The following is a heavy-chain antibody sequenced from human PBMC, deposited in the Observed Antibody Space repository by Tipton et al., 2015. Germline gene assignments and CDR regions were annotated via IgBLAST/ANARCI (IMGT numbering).Heavy chain of an antibody. CDR3: TKDGTYSSSWYDFDY. CDR1: GFSFSNYA. CDR2: ISDSGGAT. D-gene: IGHD6-13*01. V-gene: IGHV3-23*01. J-gene: IGHJ4*02. Sequence: SLRLSCVASGFSFSNYAMSWVRQAPGKGLEWVSVISDSGGATNYADSVKGRFTISRDNSKNTLYLQMNSLRAEDTAVYYCTKDGTYSSSWYDFDYWGQGTLVTVSS.